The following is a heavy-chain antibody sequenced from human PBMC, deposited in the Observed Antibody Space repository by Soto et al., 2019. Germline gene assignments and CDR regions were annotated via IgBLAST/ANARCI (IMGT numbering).Heavy chain of an antibody. Sequence: QVQLVQSGAEVKEPGSSVRVSCKASGGTFDNFIMNWVRQTPGQGLEWMGGIVLMLGTPTYAEKFKGRVTLSATGSTSTIYLEVTRLLSEVKALFYCARNGTYSSSLSNYSGMDVWGPGNTVTVSS. J-gene: IGHJ6*02. CDR3: ARNGTYSSSLSNYSGMDV. V-gene: IGHV1-69*01. D-gene: IGHD1-26*01. CDR2: IVLMLGTP. CDR1: GGTFDNFI.